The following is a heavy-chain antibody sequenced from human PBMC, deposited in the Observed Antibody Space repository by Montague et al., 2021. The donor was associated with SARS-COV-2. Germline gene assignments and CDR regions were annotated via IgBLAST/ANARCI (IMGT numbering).Heavy chain of an antibody. J-gene: IGHJ4*02. CDR1: GGSISNYY. Sequence: SETLSLTCTVSGGSISNYYWSWIRQTPGKGLEWIGFIFHSGTTNYNPSLKSRVTISTDTSKNHFSLRLTSVTTTDTAVYYCARGPHSNTWYGPGDYWGQGILVTVSP. D-gene: IGHD6-13*01. V-gene: IGHV4-59*01. CDR2: IFHSGTT. CDR3: ARGPHSNTWYGPGDY.